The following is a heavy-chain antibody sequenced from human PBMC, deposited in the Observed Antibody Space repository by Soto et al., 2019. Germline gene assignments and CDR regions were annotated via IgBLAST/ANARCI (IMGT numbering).Heavy chain of an antibody. D-gene: IGHD3-10*01. Sequence: ASVKVSCKASGGTFSSYAISWVRQAPGQGLEWMGGIIPIFGTANYAQKFQGRVTITADESTSTAYMELSSLRSEDTAVYYCARVKVRGVIISRVNQYGVDVWGQGTTVTVSS. CDR1: GGTFSSYA. V-gene: IGHV1-69*13. CDR3: ARVKVRGVIISRVNQYGVDV. J-gene: IGHJ6*02. CDR2: IIPIFGTA.